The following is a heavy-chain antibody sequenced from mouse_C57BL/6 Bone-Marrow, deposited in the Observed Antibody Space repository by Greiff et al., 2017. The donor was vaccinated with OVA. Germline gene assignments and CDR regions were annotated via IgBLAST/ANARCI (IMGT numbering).Heavy chain of an antibody. J-gene: IGHJ4*01. CDR3: AREAYDYDAMDY. Sequence: VQLQQSGAELVRPGASVKLSCKASGYTFTDYYINWVKQRPGQGLEWIARIYPGSGNTYYNEKFKGKATLTAEKSSSTAYMQLSSLTSEDSAVYFCAREAYDYDAMDYWGQGTSVTVSS. CDR1: GYTFTDYY. D-gene: IGHD6-5*01. CDR2: IYPGSGNT. V-gene: IGHV1-76*01.